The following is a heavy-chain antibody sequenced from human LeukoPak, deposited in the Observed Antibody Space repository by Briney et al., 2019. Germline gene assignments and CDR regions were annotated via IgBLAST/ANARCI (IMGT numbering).Heavy chain of an antibody. D-gene: IGHD6-19*01. CDR2: ISSNGGST. CDR3: ARDRYSSGWYRGYYYCYGMDV. J-gene: IGHJ6*02. V-gene: IGHV3-64*01. CDR1: GFTFSSYA. Sequence: GGSLRLSCAASGFTFSSYAMHWVRQAPGKGLEYVSAISSNGGSTYYANSVKGRFTISRDNSKNTLYLQMGSLRAEDMAVYYCARDRYSSGWYRGYYYCYGMDVWGQGTTVTVSS.